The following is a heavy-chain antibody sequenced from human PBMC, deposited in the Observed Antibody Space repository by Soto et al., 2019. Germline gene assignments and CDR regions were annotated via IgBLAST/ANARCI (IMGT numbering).Heavy chain of an antibody. CDR2: IYYSEST. Sequence: QLQLQESGPGLVKPSETLSLTCTVSGGSISSSSYYWGWIRQPPGKGLEWIGIIYYSESTYYNPYLKSRVTISVDTSTNQFSLKLSSVTAADTAVYYCASPKIAFYNWFDPWGQGTLVTVSS. CDR1: GGSISSSSYY. CDR3: ASPKIAFYNWFDP. D-gene: IGHD3-3*02. V-gene: IGHV4-39*01. J-gene: IGHJ5*02.